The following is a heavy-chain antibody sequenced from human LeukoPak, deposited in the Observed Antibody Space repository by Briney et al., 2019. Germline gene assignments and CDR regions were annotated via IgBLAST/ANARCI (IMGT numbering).Heavy chain of an antibody. CDR3: AREKKQHSYGPNWFDP. V-gene: IGHV3-66*01. Sequence: GGSLRLSCAASGFTIRSNYMSWVRQAPGKGLEWVSVIYSGGSTYYADSVKGRFTISRDNSKNTLYLQMNSLRAEDTAVYYCAREKKQHSYGPNWFDPWGQGNLVNVSS. CDR1: GFTIRSNY. J-gene: IGHJ5*02. D-gene: IGHD3-10*01. CDR2: IYSGGST.